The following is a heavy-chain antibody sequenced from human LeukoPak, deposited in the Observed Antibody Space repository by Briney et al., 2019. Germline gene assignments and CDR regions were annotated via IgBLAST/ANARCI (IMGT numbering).Heavy chain of an antibody. V-gene: IGHV4-61*01. J-gene: IGHJ3*02. CDR1: GGSISSSSYY. CDR2: IYYSGST. D-gene: IGHD6-13*01. Sequence: SETLSLTCTVSGGSISSSSYYWSWIRQPPGKGLEWIGYIYYSGSTNYNPSLKSRVTISVDTSKNQFSLKLSSVTAADTAVYYCASGYTRDAFDIWGQGTMVTVSS. CDR3: ASGYTRDAFDI.